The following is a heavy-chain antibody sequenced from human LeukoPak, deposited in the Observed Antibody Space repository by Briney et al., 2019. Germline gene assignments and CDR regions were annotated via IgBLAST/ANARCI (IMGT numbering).Heavy chain of an antibody. V-gene: IGHV2-5*02. Sequence: SGPTLVKPTQTLTLTCTFSGFSLSTSGVGVGWIRQPPGKALEWLALIYWDDDKRYSPSLKSRLTITKDTSKNQVVLTMTNMDPVDTATYYCAHSRAGYYDFWSGYFSDNWNDTPDWFDPWGQGTLVTVSS. CDR3: AHSRAGYYDFWSGYFSDNWNDTPDWFDP. CDR2: IYWDDDK. CDR1: GFSLSTSGVG. J-gene: IGHJ5*02. D-gene: IGHD3-3*01.